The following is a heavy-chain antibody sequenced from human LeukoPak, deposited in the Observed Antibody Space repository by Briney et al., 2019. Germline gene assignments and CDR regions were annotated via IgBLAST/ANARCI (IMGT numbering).Heavy chain of an antibody. CDR1: GFTFSSYA. Sequence: GGSLRLSCAASGFTFSSYAMSWVRQAPGKGLEWVSAISGSGGSTYYADSVKGRFTISRDNSKNTLYLQMNSLRAEDTAVYYCAKRFGVLLWFGEGYYFDYWGQGTLVTVSS. V-gene: IGHV3-23*01. CDR2: ISGSGGST. J-gene: IGHJ4*02. CDR3: AKRFGVLLWFGEGYYFDY. D-gene: IGHD3-10*01.